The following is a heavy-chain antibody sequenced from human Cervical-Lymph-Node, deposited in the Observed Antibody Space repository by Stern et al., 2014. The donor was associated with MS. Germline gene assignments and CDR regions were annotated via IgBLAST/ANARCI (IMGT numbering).Heavy chain of an antibody. D-gene: IGHD4-17*01. V-gene: IGHV4-4*08. Sequence: QLQLQESGPGLVKPSETLSLTCTVSGGSITNFYWNWIRQPPGKKLEWIGYISSTGTTYYDPALKGRVTISVDTSANQFSLRLNSMSAADTAIYYCARSRMSTTAYAYDIWGQGTLVTVSS. CDR2: ISSTGTT. CDR1: GGSITNFY. J-gene: IGHJ3*02. CDR3: ARSRMSTTAYAYDI.